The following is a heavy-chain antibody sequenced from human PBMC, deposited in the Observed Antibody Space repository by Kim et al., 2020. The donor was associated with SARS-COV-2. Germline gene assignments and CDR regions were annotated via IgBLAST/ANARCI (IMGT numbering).Heavy chain of an antibody. CDR2: IRSKAYGGTT. Sequence: GGSLRLSCTASGFTFGDYAMSWFRQAPGKGLEWVGFIRSKAYGGTTEYAASVKGRFTISRDDSNSIAYLQMNSLKTEHTAVYYCTRVRENHPKYSSSWYYFDYWGQGTLVTVSS. V-gene: IGHV3-49*03. D-gene: IGHD6-13*01. J-gene: IGHJ4*02. CDR1: GFTFGDYA. CDR3: TRVRENHPKYSSSWYYFDY.